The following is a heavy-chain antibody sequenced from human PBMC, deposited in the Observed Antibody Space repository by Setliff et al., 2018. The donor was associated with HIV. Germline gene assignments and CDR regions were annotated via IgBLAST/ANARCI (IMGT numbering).Heavy chain of an antibody. CDR3: AKVEGYSGRYPVDY. V-gene: IGHV3-23*01. Sequence: PGGSLRLSCAASGFTFSSFGMSWVRQAPGKGLEWVSGISGGGGTTYYADSVKGRFTISRDNSKNTLYLQMNSLRVEDTAVYYCAKVEGYSGRYPVDYWGQGTLVTVS. CDR1: GFTFSSFG. J-gene: IGHJ4*02. CDR2: ISGGGGTT. D-gene: IGHD5-12*01.